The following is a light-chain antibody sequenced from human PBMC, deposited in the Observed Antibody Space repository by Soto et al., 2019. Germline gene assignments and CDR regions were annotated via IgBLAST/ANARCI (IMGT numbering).Light chain of an antibody. CDR3: QPSYSTPPT. CDR1: QSISSY. J-gene: IGKJ2*01. V-gene: IGKV1-39*01. Sequence: DIQMTQSPSSLSASVGDRVTITCRASQSISSYLNWYQQKPGKAPKLLIYAASSLQSGVPSRFSGSGSGTDFTLTNSSLQPECFATYYCQPSYSTPPTFGQGTKLEIK. CDR2: AAS.